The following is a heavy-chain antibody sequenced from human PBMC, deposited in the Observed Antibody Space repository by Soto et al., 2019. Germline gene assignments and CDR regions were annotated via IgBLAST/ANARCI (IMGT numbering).Heavy chain of an antibody. Sequence: GGSLRLSCAASGFTFSSYAMSWVRQAPGKGLEWVSAISGSGGSTYYADSVKGRFTISRDNSKNTLYLQMNSLRAEDTAVYYCAKDRRYYDSSGYHLYFDLWGRGTLVTVSS. CDR1: GFTFSSYA. V-gene: IGHV3-23*01. D-gene: IGHD3-22*01. CDR2: ISGSGGST. CDR3: AKDRRYYDSSGYHLYFDL. J-gene: IGHJ2*01.